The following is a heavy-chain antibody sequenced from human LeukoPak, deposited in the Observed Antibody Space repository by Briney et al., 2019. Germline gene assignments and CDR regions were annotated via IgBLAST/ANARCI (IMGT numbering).Heavy chain of an antibody. V-gene: IGHV1-2*02. D-gene: IGHD3-10*01. CDR3: ASVTWSYKFSDFDY. J-gene: IGHJ4*02. Sequence: ASVKVSCKASGYTFTGHYIHWVRQAPGQGLEWMGWIYPKNGGTRYAQKFQDRVTMSRDMSITTAYMELSRLRSDDTAVYYCASVTWSYKFSDFDYWGEGTLVTVSS. CDR2: IYPKNGGT. CDR1: GYTFTGHY.